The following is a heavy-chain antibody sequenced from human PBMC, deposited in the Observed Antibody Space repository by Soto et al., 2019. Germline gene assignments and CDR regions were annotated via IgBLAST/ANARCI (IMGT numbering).Heavy chain of an antibody. D-gene: IGHD2-2*01. CDR3: ARFPSRAHYFAMAV. CDR2: IYYSGNT. CDR1: GGTINSGGYY. Sequence: SSETLSLTCSVSGGTINSGGYYWTWIRQHPGRGLECIGYIYYSGNTYYNPSLKSRLTISLDTSENQFSMKLNSVTVADTAVYYCARFPSRAHYFAMAVWGQGTAVTVSS. V-gene: IGHV4-31*03. J-gene: IGHJ6*02.